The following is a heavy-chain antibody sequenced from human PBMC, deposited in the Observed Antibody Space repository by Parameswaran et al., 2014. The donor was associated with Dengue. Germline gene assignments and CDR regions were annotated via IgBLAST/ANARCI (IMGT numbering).Heavy chain of an antibody. D-gene: IGHD6-13*01. V-gene: IGHV1-69*06. J-gene: IGHJ6*02. CDR2: IIPIFGTA. Sequence: VRRDARKGLEWMGGIIPIFGTANYAQKFQGRVTITADKSTSTAYMELSSLRSEDTAVYYCAQSGIAAAGTYSYYYYGMDVWGQGTTVTVSS. CDR3: AQSGIAAAGTYSYYYYGMDV.